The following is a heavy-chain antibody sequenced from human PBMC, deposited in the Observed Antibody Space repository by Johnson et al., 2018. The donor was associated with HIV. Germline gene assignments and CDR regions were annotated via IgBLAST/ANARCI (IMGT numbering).Heavy chain of an antibody. V-gene: IGHV3-30*02. CDR3: AKDISQWLIRAFDI. CDR1: GFTFSSYG. J-gene: IGHJ3*02. D-gene: IGHD5-12*01. Sequence: QVQLVESGGGVVQPGGSLRLSCAASGFTFSSYGMHWVRQAPGKGLEWVAFIRYDGSNKYYADSVKGRFTISRDNSKNTLYLQMNRLRAEDTAVYYCAKDISQWLIRAFDIWGQGTMVTVSS. CDR2: IRYDGSNK.